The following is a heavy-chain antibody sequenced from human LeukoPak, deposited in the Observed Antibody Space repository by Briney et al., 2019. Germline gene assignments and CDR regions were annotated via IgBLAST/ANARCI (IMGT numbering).Heavy chain of an antibody. D-gene: IGHD3-3*01. V-gene: IGHV1-8*01. CDR1: GYTFTSYD. J-gene: IGHJ4*02. CDR2: MNPNSGNT. CDR3: AKSSRGFYPVIDH. Sequence: ASVKVSCKASGYTFTSYDINWVRQATGQGLEWMGWMNPNSGNTGYAQKFQGRVTMTRNTSISTAYMELSSLRAEDTATYYCAKSSRGFYPVIDHWGQGTLVTVSS.